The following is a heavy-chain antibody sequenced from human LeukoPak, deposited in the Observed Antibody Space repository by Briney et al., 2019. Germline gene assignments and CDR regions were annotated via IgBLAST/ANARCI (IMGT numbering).Heavy chain of an antibody. V-gene: IGHV3-23*01. CDR1: GFAFSNYA. Sequence: PGGFLRLSCAASGFAFSNYAMSLVRQAPGEGLEWVSAISGSGDSTYYADSVKGRFAISRDNSKNTVFLQMNSLRAEDTAVYYCAKDRYYGGTGAYFDNWGQGTLVTVSS. J-gene: IGHJ4*02. CDR2: ISGSGDST. CDR3: AKDRYYGGTGAYFDN. D-gene: IGHD4-23*01.